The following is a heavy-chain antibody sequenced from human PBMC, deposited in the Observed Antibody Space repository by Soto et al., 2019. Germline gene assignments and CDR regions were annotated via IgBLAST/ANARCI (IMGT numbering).Heavy chain of an antibody. Sequence: SETLSLTCTVSGGSISSGVYYWSWIRQHPGKGLEWIGYIYYSGSTYYNPSLKSRVTISVDTSKNQFSLKLSSVTAADTAVYYCARIYVDTAMVLVDYWGQGTPVTVSS. D-gene: IGHD5-18*01. CDR2: IYYSGST. CDR1: GGSISSGVYY. J-gene: IGHJ4*02. V-gene: IGHV4-31*03. CDR3: ARIYVDTAMVLVDY.